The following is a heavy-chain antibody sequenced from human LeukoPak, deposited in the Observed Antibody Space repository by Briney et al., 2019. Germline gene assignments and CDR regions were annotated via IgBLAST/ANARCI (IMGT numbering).Heavy chain of an antibody. Sequence: SVKVSCKASGFTFARSAVQWVRQARGQRPEWIGWIVIANGNTNYAQKFQERLTITRDMSTSTAYMELSSLTSEDTAVYYCAAEDDFLTGYYDFDYWGQGTVVTVSS. CDR1: GFTFARSA. D-gene: IGHD3-9*01. CDR3: AAEDDFLTGYYDFDY. CDR2: IVIANGNT. J-gene: IGHJ4*02. V-gene: IGHV1-58*01.